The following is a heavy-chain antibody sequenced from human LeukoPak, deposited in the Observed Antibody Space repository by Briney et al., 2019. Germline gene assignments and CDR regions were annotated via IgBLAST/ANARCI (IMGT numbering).Heavy chain of an antibody. CDR2: INAGNGNT. J-gene: IGHJ5*02. Sequence: ASVKVSCKASGYTFTSYAMHWVRQAPGQRLEWMGWINAGNGNTKYSQEFQGRVTITRDTSASTAYMELSSLRSEDMAVYYCARGELLWFGELLEGNWFDPWGQGTLVTVSS. CDR3: ARGELLWFGELLEGNWFDP. V-gene: IGHV1-3*03. D-gene: IGHD3-10*01. CDR1: GYTFTSYA.